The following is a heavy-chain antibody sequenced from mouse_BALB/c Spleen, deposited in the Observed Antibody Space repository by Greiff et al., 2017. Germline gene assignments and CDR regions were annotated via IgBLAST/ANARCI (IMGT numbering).Heavy chain of an antibody. Sequence: EVMLVESGGGLVKPGGSLKLSCAASGFTFSSYAMSWVRQTPEKRLEWVASISSGGSTYYPDSVKGRFTISRDNARNILYLQMSSLRSEDTAMYYCARGEYGNPYYAMDYWGQGTSVTVSS. CDR2: ISSGGST. V-gene: IGHV5-6-5*01. CDR3: ARGEYGNPYYAMDY. J-gene: IGHJ4*01. D-gene: IGHD2-10*02. CDR1: GFTFSSYA.